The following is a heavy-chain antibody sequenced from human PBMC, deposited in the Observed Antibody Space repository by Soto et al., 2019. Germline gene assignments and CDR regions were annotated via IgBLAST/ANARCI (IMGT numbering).Heavy chain of an antibody. CDR2: LYPSGST. V-gene: IGHV4-4*07. D-gene: IGHD6-13*01. CDR3: ARADSSSWYWFDP. Sequence: PSETLSRNCTVSGGSIRSYYWSWIQQPAGKGLEWIGRLYPSGSTNYNPSLKSRVTMSVDTSKNQFSLKLSSVTAADTAVYYCARADSSSWYWFDPWGQGTLVTV. CDR1: GGSIRSYY. J-gene: IGHJ5*02.